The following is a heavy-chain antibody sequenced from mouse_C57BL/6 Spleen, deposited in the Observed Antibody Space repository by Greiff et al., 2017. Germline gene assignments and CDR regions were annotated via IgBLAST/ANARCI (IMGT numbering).Heavy chain of an antibody. CDR1: GYTFTDYN. CDR2: INPNNGGT. CDR3: ARVVWSYFDF. J-gene: IGHJ2*01. Sequence: VQLQQSGPELVKPGASVKMSCKASGYTFTDYNMHWVKQSHGKSLEWIGYINPNNGGTSYNQKFKGKATLTVNKCSSTAYMALRSLTSEDAAVYYCARVVWSYFDFWGQGTTLTVSS. V-gene: IGHV1-22*01. D-gene: IGHD1-1*02.